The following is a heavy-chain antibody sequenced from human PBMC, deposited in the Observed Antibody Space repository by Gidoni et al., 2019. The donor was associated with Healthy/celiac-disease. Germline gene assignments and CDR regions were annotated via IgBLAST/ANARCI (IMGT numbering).Heavy chain of an antibody. CDR3: ARDLLGDFYFDY. CDR1: GSTLSSYS. V-gene: IGHV3-48*02. Sequence: VQPVVSVGGSVQPGGSLRPSCAASGSTLSSYSVNWVCQAPGKGLEWVSYISSSSSTIYYADSVKGRFTISRDNAKNSLYLQMNSLRDEDTAVYYCARDLLGDFYFDYWGQGTLVTVSS. D-gene: IGHD3-3*01. CDR2: ISSSSSTI. J-gene: IGHJ4*02.